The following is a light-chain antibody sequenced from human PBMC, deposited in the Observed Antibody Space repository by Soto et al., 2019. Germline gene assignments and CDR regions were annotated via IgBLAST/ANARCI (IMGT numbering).Light chain of an antibody. V-gene: IGKV1-39*01. CDR1: QSISNY. J-gene: IGKJ2*01. CDR2: AAS. Sequence: DIQMTQSPSSLSASVGDRVTITCRASQSISNYLNWYQQKPGKAPKLLIYAASTLQSGVPSRFSGGGSGTDFTLTISRLQPEDFATYYCQQSYSTLYTFGQGTKLEIK. CDR3: QQSYSTLYT.